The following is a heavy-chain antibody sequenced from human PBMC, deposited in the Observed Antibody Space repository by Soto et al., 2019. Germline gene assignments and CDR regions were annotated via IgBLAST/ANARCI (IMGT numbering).Heavy chain of an antibody. CDR1: GFTFSSYG. V-gene: IGHV3-33*01. CDR2: IWYDGSNK. Sequence: PGGSLRLSCAASGFTFSSYGMHWVRQAPGKGLEWVAVIWYDGSNKYYADSVKGRFTISRDNSKNTLYPQMDSLRDEDTAVYYCAREGKSVVDYAMDVWGQGATVTVSS. J-gene: IGHJ6*02. D-gene: IGHD2-21*01. CDR3: AREGKSVVDYAMDV.